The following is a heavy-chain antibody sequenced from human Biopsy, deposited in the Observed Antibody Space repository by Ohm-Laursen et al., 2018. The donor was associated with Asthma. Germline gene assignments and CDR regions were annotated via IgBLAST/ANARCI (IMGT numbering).Heavy chain of an antibody. V-gene: IGHV3-9*01. CDR2: ISWNSGSI. Sequence: SLRLSCAASGFTFDDYAMHWVRQAPGKGLEWVSGISWNSGSIGYADSVKGRFTISRDNAKNSLYLQMNSLRAEDTALYYCAKGEWELLESNFDYWGQGTLVTVSS. D-gene: IGHD1-26*01. CDR1: GFTFDDYA. J-gene: IGHJ4*02. CDR3: AKGEWELLESNFDY.